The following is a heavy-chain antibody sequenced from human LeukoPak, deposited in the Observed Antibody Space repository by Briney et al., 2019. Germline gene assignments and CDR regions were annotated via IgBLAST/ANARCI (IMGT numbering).Heavy chain of an antibody. CDR2: IHNSGTT. Sequence: SETLSLTCAVSGGPFSGYFWSWVRQSSGKGLEWIGEIHNSGTTNYNPSLNSRVTISEDTSKNQYYLNLSSVTAADTAVYYCARRYYYNLGSFPFDFWGQGSLVTVSS. J-gene: IGHJ4*02. V-gene: IGHV4-34*01. CDR1: GGPFSGYF. D-gene: IGHD3-10*01. CDR3: ARRYYYNLGSFPFDF.